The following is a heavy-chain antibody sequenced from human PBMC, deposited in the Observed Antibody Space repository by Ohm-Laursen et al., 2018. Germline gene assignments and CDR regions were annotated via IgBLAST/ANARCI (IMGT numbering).Heavy chain of an antibody. CDR3: ARDHNWGFDY. CDR1: GCTFDDYA. J-gene: IGHJ4*02. D-gene: IGHD7-27*01. V-gene: IGHV3-9*01. CDR2: IAGRSDVI. Sequence: SLRLSCADSGCTFDDYAMHWVRQAPGKGLEWVSYIAGRSDVITYADSVRGRFTISRDNAKNSLYLQMNSLRAEDTASYYCARDHNWGFDYWGQGNLVTVSS.